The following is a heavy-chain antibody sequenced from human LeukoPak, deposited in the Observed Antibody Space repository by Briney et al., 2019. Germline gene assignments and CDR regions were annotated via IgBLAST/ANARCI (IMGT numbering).Heavy chain of an antibody. Sequence: SETLSLTCSVSSGSITSYYWSWLRQPPGKGLEWIGYIYYSGSTNYNPSVKSRVTMSVDTSKNQFSLKLNSVTAADTAVYYCATLWRLGASTGEAFDIWGQGTMVTVSS. V-gene: IGHV4-59*01. CDR2: IYYSGST. CDR1: SGSITSYY. J-gene: IGHJ3*02. D-gene: IGHD1-26*01. CDR3: ATLWRLGASTGEAFDI.